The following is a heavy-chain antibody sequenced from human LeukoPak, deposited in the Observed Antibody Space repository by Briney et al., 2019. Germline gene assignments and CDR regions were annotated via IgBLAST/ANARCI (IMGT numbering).Heavy chain of an antibody. CDR1: GFTFSNAW. V-gene: IGHV3-15*01. Sequence: PGGSLRLSCAASGFTFSNAWMSWVRQAPGKGLEWVGRIKSKTDGGTTDYAAPVKGRFTISRDDSKNTLYLQMNSLNTEDTAVYYCTARYCRSTSCYGEYFQRWGRGTLVTVSS. J-gene: IGHJ1*01. D-gene: IGHD2-2*01. CDR3: TARYCRSTSCYGEYFQR. CDR2: IKSKTDGGTT.